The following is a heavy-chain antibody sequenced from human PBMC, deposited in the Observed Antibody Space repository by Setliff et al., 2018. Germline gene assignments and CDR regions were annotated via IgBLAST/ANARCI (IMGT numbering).Heavy chain of an antibody. CDR3: ARVGQATVVTAIHGALDY. Sequence: PGGSLRLSCAASGFTFSSYAMSWVRQAPGKGLEWVSAISGSGGGTYYADSVKDRFIISRDNSKNTVYLQMNSLRAADTAVYHCARVGQATVVTAIHGALDYWGQGTLVTVSS. CDR2: ISGSGGGT. V-gene: IGHV3-23*01. CDR1: GFTFSSYA. J-gene: IGHJ4*02. D-gene: IGHD2-21*02.